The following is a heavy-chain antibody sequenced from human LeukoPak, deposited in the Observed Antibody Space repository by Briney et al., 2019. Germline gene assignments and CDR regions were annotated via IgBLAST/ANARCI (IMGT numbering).Heavy chain of an antibody. Sequence: GGSLRLSCAASGFTFSSYAMGWARQAPGKGLEWVSAISGSGGSTYYADSVKGRFPISRDNSKNTLYLQMNSLRAEDTAVYYCAKDRSGPIIDYWGQGTLVTVSS. J-gene: IGHJ4*02. CDR3: AKDRSGPIIDY. CDR2: ISGSGGST. D-gene: IGHD3-16*02. V-gene: IGHV3-23*01. CDR1: GFTFSSYA.